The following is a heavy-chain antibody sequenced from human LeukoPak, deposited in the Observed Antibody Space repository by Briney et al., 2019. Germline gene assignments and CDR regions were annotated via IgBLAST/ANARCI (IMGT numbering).Heavy chain of an antibody. V-gene: IGHV3-48*04. CDR3: ARSITMVRGGGNWFDP. CDR1: GFSFSRYG. CDR2: ISSSSSTI. D-gene: IGHD3-10*01. J-gene: IGHJ5*02. Sequence: HPGESLRLSCAASGFSFSRYGMNWVRQAPGKGLEWVSYISSSSSTIYYADSVKGRFTISRDNAKNSLYLQMNSLRAEDTAVYYCARSITMVRGGGNWFDPWGQGTLVTVSS.